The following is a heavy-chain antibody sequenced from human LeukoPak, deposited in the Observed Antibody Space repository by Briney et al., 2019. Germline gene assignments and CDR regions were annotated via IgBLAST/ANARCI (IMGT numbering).Heavy chain of an antibody. J-gene: IGHJ4*02. V-gene: IGHV3-66*02. Sequence: AGGSLRLSCAASGLTVSSNYMSWVRQAPGKGLEWVSVIYSGGSTYYADSVKGRFSIYRDNSKNTLYLQMNSLRAEDTAVYYCARDFRGARYYDFWSGSLYYWGQGTLVTVSS. CDR2: IYSGGST. CDR3: ARDFRGARYYDFWSGSLYY. CDR1: GLTVSSNY. D-gene: IGHD3-3*01.